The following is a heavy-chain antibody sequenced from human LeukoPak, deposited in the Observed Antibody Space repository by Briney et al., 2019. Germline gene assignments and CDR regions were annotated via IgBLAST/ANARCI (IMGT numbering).Heavy chain of an antibody. CDR2: MSPDGGLT. Sequence: ASVKVSCKASGYTFTNYDINWVRQAPGQGLEWMGWMSPDGGLTGYAQKFQGRVTMTGNTSISTVYMVLSGLTSEDTAVYYCARGEPQNNTRDYWGQGTLVTVSS. CDR3: ARGEPQNNTRDY. D-gene: IGHD1/OR15-1a*01. V-gene: IGHV1-8*01. CDR1: GYTFTNYD. J-gene: IGHJ4*02.